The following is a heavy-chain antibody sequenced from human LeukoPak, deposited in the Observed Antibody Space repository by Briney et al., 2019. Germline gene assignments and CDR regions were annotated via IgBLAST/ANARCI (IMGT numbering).Heavy chain of an antibody. V-gene: IGHV3-23*01. CDR3: ARDFYSSDYGYFQH. CDR2: ISGSGGST. CDR1: GFTFSSYA. Sequence: PGGSLRLSCAASGFTFSSYAMSWVRQAPGKGLEWVSAISGSGGSTYYADSVKGRFTISRDNSKNTLYLQMNSLRAEDTAVYYCARDFYSSDYGYFQHWGQGSLVTVSS. J-gene: IGHJ1*01. D-gene: IGHD6-19*01.